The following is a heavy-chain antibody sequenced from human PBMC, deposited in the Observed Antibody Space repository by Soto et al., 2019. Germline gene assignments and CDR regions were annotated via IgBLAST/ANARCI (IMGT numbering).Heavy chain of an antibody. CDR1: GYPSTSSG. V-gene: IGHV1-18*04. CDR3: ATDPYCGSAPGCSALDV. J-gene: IGHJ6*02. Sequence: QVHLVQSGGEVKKPGASVKVSCKASGYPSTSSGFSWVRQAPGQGLEWMGWISAYNGNTNYARKFKGRVTMTTDTSTSTDYMELGSLTFDDTAVYYCATDPYCGSAPGCSALDVWGQGTTVTVSS. CDR2: ISAYNGNT. D-gene: IGHD2-21*01.